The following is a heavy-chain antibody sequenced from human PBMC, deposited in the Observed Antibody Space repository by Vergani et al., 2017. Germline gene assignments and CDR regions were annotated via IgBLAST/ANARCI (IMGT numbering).Heavy chain of an antibody. CDR2: IYSGGST. V-gene: IGHV3-53*01. CDR1: GFTVSSNH. J-gene: IGHJ4*02. D-gene: IGHD3-22*01. CDR3: ARGVDSSASAPDY. Sequence: EVQLVESGGGLIQPGGSLRLSCAASGFTVSSNHMTWVRQAPGKGLEWVSVIYSGGSTNYADSVRGRFTISRDNAKNTRYLQMNSLRADDTALYYCARGVDSSASAPDYWGQGTLVTVSS.